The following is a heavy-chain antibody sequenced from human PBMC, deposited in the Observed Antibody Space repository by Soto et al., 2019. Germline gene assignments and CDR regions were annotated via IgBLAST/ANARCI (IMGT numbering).Heavy chain of an antibody. CDR3: ARDLSSSFLLSRYYYYGMDV. J-gene: IGHJ6*02. V-gene: IGHV3-33*01. CDR2: IWYDGSNK. CDR1: GFTLSSYG. Sequence: GGSLRLSFAASGFTLSSYGMHWVRQAPGKGLEWVAVIWYDGSNKYYADSVKGRFTISRDNPKNTLYLQMNSLRAEDTAVYYCARDLSSSFLLSRYYYYGMDVWGQGTTVTVSS. D-gene: IGHD6-13*01.